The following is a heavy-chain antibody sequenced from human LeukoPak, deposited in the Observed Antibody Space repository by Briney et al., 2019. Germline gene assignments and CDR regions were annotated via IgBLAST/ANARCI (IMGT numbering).Heavy chain of an antibody. V-gene: IGHV1-18*01. Sequence: GASVKVSCTASGYTFTSYGISWVRQAPGQGLEWMGWISAYNGNSNYAQKLHGRVTMTTDTSTSTAYMELRSLRSDDTAVYYCATSYGSNRDAFDIWGQGTMVTVSS. CDR1: GYTFTSYG. J-gene: IGHJ3*02. CDR3: ATSYGSNRDAFDI. CDR2: ISAYNGNS. D-gene: IGHD4-23*01.